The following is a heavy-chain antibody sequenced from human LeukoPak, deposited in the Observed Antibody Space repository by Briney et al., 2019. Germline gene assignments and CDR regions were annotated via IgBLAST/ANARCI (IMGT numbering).Heavy chain of an antibody. D-gene: IGHD2-21*01. J-gene: IGHJ4*02. CDR2: IIPIFGTA. CDR3: ASFPRGGGYCGGDCYDYFDY. V-gene: IGHV1-69*13. CDR1: GYTFTSYD. Sequence: SVKVSCKASGYTFTSYDISWVRQAPGQGLEWMGGIIPIFGTANYAQKFQGRVTITADESTSTAYMELSSLRSEDTAVYYCASFPRGGGYCGGDCYDYFDYWGQGTLVTVSS.